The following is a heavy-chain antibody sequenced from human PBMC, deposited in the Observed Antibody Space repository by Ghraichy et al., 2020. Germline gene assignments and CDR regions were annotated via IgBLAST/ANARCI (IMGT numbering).Heavy chain of an antibody. CDR1: GFTFSSYA. CDR3: AKVSGGSGYAELPFDS. V-gene: IGHV3-23*01. CDR2: IGGSGETT. Sequence: GGSLRLSCAASGFTFSSYAMNWVRQAPGKGLEWVSGIGGSGETTYYADSMKGRFTIARDNSRNTLYLHMNSLRAEDTALYYCAKVSGGSGYAELPFDSWGQGILVTVSS. D-gene: IGHD5-12*01. J-gene: IGHJ4*02.